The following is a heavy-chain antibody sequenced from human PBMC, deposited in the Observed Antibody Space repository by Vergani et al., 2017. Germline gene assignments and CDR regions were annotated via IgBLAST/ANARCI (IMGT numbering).Heavy chain of an antibody. CDR2: INTNTGNP. Sequence: QVQLVQSGSELKKPGASVKVSCKASGYSFTKTAMNWVRQAPGKGLDWMGWINTNTGNPTYAQGFTGRFVFSLDTSVSTAYLAISRLKAEDTAVYYCANSYISGWDWYFDLWGRGTLVTVSS. CDR1: GYSFTKTA. V-gene: IGHV7-4-1*02. D-gene: IGHD6-25*01. CDR3: ANSYISGWDWYFDL. J-gene: IGHJ2*01.